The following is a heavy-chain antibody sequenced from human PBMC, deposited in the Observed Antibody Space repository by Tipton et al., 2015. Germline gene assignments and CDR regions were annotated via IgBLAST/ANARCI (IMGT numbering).Heavy chain of an antibody. V-gene: IGHV3-13*01. CDR3: ARGHYGMDV. CDR2: IGTAGDT. CDR1: GFTFSSS. J-gene: IGHJ6*02. Sequence: GSLRLSCAASGFTFSSSMHWVRQTTGKGLEWVSAIGTAGDTYYAGSVKGRFTISRDNAKNSVYLEMNSLRAEDTAVYYCARGHYGMDVWGQGTTVIVS.